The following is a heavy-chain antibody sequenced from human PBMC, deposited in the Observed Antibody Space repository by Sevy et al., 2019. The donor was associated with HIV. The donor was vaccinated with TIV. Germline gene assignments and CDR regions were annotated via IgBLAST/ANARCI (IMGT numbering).Heavy chain of an antibody. J-gene: IGHJ6*02. CDR3: TRDTVQRYYGSGSYYNSYYYGMDV. CDR2: IRSKAYGGTT. Sequence: GGSLRLSCTASGFTFGDYAMSWVRQAPGKGLEWVGFIRSKAYGGTTEYAASGKGRFTISRDDSKSIAYLQMNSLKTEETAVYYCTRDTVQRYYGSGSYYNSYYYGMDVWGQGTTVTVSS. D-gene: IGHD3-10*01. V-gene: IGHV3-49*04. CDR1: GFTFGDYA.